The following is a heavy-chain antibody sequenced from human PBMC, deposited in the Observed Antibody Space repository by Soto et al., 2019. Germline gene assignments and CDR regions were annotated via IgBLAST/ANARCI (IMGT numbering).Heavy chain of an antibody. CDR3: ARTPSLWFGELSRPNYFDY. V-gene: IGHV1-18*04. J-gene: IGHJ4*02. Sequence: QVQLVQSGAEVKKPGASVKVSCKASGYTFTSYGISWVRQAPGQGLEWMGWISAYNGNTNYAQKLHGRVTMNTDTSTSTAYMELRSLRSDDTAVYYCARTPSLWFGELSRPNYFDYWGQGTLVTVSS. D-gene: IGHD3-10*01. CDR2: ISAYNGNT. CDR1: GYTFTSYG.